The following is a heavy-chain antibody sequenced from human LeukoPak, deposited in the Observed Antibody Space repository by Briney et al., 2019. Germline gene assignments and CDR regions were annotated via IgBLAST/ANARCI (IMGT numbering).Heavy chain of an antibody. Sequence: RGASLRPSCAASASTFSKYWMGWVRQPPGEGLESFSRINTDGTVTTYADSVKGRFTVSRDNADNTMFLQMNSVTDEDTAVYYCATKQWLAPPPDAWGQGTPVTVSS. CDR2: INTDGTVT. CDR1: ASTFSKYW. D-gene: IGHD6-19*01. J-gene: IGHJ5*02. CDR3: ATKQWLAPPPDA. V-gene: IGHV3-74*01.